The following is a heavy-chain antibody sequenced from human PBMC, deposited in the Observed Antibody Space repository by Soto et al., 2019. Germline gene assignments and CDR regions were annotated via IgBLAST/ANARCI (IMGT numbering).Heavy chain of an antibody. CDR1: GLTINRYW. CDR3: ARVQGGSGGKGDPLDF. J-gene: IGHJ4*02. D-gene: IGHD2-15*01. CDR2: INADGSDT. V-gene: IGHV3-74*03. Sequence: GGSLRLSCAASGLTINRYWMQWVRHVPGKGLVWVSHINADGSDTKYADSVKGRFTISGDDAKNMLFLQMNSLRVEDTAVYYCARVQGGSGGKGDPLDFWGQGTLVTVSS.